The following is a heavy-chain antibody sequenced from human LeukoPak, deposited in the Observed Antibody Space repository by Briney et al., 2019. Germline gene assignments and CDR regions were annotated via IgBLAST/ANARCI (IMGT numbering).Heavy chain of an antibody. Sequence: ASVKVSCKASEYTFTDYYMHWVRQAPGQRLEWMGWINAGNGNTKYSQEFQGRVTITRDTSASTAYMELSSLRSEDMAVYYCARVARPGYYYYYMDVWGKGTTVTVSS. CDR3: ARVARPGYYYYYMDV. J-gene: IGHJ6*03. CDR2: INAGNGNT. CDR1: EYTFTDYY. D-gene: IGHD6-6*01. V-gene: IGHV1-3*03.